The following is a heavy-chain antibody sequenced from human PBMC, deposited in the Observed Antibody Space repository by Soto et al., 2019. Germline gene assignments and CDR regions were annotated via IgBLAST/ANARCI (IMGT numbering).Heavy chain of an antibody. J-gene: IGHJ4*02. D-gene: IGHD2-15*01. CDR1: GGSFSGYY. CDR2: INHSGST. Sequence: SETLSLTCTVYGGSFSGYYWTWIRQPPGRGLEWIGQINHSGSTNYNPSLKSRVTISLDTSKNQFSLKLSSVTAADTAVYYCARVLVEDLVVAATLFDYWGQGTLVTVSS. V-gene: IGHV4-34*01. CDR3: ARVLVEDLVVAATLFDY.